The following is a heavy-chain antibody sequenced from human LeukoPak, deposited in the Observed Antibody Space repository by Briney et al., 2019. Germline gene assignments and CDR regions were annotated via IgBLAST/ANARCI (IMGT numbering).Heavy chain of an antibody. CDR3: ASNYDSSGYYDY. Sequence: SETLSLTCTVSGGSISSYYWSWIRQPPGKGLEWIGYIYHSGSTYYNPSLKSRVTISVDRSKNQFSLKLSSVTAADTAVYYCASNYDSSGYYDYWGQGTLVTVSS. CDR1: GGSISSYY. CDR2: IYHSGST. J-gene: IGHJ4*02. D-gene: IGHD3-22*01. V-gene: IGHV4-59*12.